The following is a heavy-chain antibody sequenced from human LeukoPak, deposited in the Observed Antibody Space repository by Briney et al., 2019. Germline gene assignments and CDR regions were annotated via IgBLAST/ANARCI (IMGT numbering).Heavy chain of an antibody. CDR3: ARGRRFSLSGGYSGYPDY. D-gene: IGHD5-12*01. CDR1: GGSFSAYY. V-gene: IGHV4-34*01. J-gene: IGHJ4*02. Sequence: PSETLSLTCAVYGGSFSAYYWSWIRQPPGKGLEWIGEINHSGSTNYNPSLKSRVTISVDTSKSQFSLKLSSVTAADTAVYYCARGRRFSLSGGYSGYPDYWGQGTLVTVSS. CDR2: INHSGST.